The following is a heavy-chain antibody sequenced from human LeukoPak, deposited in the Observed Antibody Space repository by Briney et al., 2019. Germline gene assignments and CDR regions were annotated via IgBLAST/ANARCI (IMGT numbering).Heavy chain of an antibody. D-gene: IGHD3-16*02. CDR3: ARAQYYDYVWGSYRTPPRDI. CDR2: ISAYNGNT. V-gene: IGHV1-18*04. Sequence: ASVKVSCKASGYTFTSYGISRVRQAPGQGREWMGWISAYNGNTNYAQKLQGRVTMTTDTSTSTAYMELRSLRSDDTAVYYCARAQYYDYVWGSYRTPPRDIWGQGTMVTVSS. CDR1: GYTFTSYG. J-gene: IGHJ3*02.